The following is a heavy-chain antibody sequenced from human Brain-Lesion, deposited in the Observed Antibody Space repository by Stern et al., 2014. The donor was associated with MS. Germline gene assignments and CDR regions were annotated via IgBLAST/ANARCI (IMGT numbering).Heavy chain of an antibody. J-gene: IGHJ6*02. Sequence: VQLVESGGGVVPPGRSLRLSCAVSGFTFSSYGMHWVLQAPGKGLEWVAGLCCDGTKKNYIESVKGRFTISRDNSKNTLSLQMTSLRAEDTAVYYCAKDKKDSSGWNLYFYGMDVWGQGTTVIVSS. V-gene: IGHV3-33*06. CDR2: LCCDGTKK. D-gene: IGHD6-19*01. CDR3: AKDKKDSSGWNLYFYGMDV. CDR1: GFTFSSYG.